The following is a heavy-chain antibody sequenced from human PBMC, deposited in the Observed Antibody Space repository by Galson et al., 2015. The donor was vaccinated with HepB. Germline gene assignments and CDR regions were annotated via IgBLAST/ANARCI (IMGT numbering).Heavy chain of an antibody. CDR2: LYYSGST. CDR3: AKSSLSSGWLNWFDS. CDR1: GGSISDTSYY. D-gene: IGHD6-19*01. Sequence: SETLSLTCTVSGGSISDTSYYWGWIRQPPGKGLEWIGSLYYSGSTNCNPSLKSRVTISEDTSKNQFSLKLSSVTAADTAVYYCAKSSLSSGWLNWFDSWGLGILVTVSS. J-gene: IGHJ5*01. V-gene: IGHV4-39*01.